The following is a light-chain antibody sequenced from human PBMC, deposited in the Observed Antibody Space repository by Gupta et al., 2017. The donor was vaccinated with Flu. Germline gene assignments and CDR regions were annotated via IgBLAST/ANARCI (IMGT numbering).Light chain of an antibody. Sequence: SYVLTQPPSVSVAPGQPARITCGGSNIGSKRVHWYQHKTGQAPVLVVYDDRDRPSGIPERFSGSNSANTATLTISLVEAGDEASYYCQVWDSSSDYVFGTGTKVTVL. V-gene: IGLV3-21*02. J-gene: IGLJ1*01. CDR3: QVWDSSSDYV. CDR2: DDR. CDR1: NIGSKR.